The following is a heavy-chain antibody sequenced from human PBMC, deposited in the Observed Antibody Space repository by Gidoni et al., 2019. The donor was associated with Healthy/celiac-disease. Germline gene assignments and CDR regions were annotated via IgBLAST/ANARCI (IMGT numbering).Heavy chain of an antibody. CDR1: GFTFGDYA. J-gene: IGHJ4*02. Sequence: EVQLVASGVGLVQPGRSLSLSCTPSGFTFGDYAMSWLRQAPGKGLEWVGFIRSKAYVGTTEYAASVKGRFTISRDESKSIAYLKMNSLKTEDTAVYYCTPSSGLLTVDWGQGTLVTVSS. V-gene: IGHV3-49*03. D-gene: IGHD2-21*01. CDR3: TPSSGLLTVD. CDR2: IRSKAYVGTT.